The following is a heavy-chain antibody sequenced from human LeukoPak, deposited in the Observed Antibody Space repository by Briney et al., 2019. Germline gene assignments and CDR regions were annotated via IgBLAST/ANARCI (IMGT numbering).Heavy chain of an antibody. CDR3: ARVGITMVRGVVTPARYFDY. CDR2: IKQDGSEK. J-gene: IGHJ4*02. V-gene: IGHV3-7*01. CDR1: GFTFTSSA. Sequence: PGGSLRLSCAASGFTFTSSAMSWVRQAPGKGLEWVANIKQDGSEKYYVDSVKGRFTISRDNAKNSLYLQMNSLRAEDTAVYYCARVGITMVRGVVTPARYFDYWGQGTLVTVSS. D-gene: IGHD3-10*01.